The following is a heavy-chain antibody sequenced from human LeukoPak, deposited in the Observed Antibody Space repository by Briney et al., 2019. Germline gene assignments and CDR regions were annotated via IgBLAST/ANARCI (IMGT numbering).Heavy chain of an antibody. CDR1: GFTFSSYG. CDR2: IWYDGSNK. CDR3: AKHQVAGGIAVAGTHFDY. V-gene: IGHV3-33*06. J-gene: IGHJ4*02. D-gene: IGHD6-19*01. Sequence: GGSLRLSCAASGFTFSSYGMHWVRQAPGKGLEWVAVIWYDGSNKYYADSVKGRFTISRDNSKNTLYLQMNTLRAEDTAVYYCAKHQVAGGIAVAGTHFDYWGQGTLVTVSS.